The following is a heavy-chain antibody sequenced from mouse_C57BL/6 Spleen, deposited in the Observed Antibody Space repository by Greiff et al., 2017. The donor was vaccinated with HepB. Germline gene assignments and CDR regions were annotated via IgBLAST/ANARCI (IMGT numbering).Heavy chain of an antibody. CDR2: IYPRSGNT. Sequence: QVQLQQSGAELARPGASVKLSCKASGYTFTSYGISWVKQRTGQGLEWIGEIYPRSGNTYYNEKFKGKATLAADKSSSTAYMELRGLTSEDSAVYFWSREIYYGSSSFYYFDYWGQGTTLTVSS. CDR3: SREIYYGSSSFYYFDY. J-gene: IGHJ2*01. D-gene: IGHD1-1*01. CDR1: GYTFTSYG. V-gene: IGHV1-81*01.